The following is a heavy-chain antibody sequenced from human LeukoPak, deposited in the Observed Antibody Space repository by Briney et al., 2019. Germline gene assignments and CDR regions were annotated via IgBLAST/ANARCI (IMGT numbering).Heavy chain of an antibody. CDR2: FSDRRKS. D-gene: IGHD3-10*01. CDR1: GYSIGVGFS. V-gene: IGHV4-38-2*01. Sequence: SETLSLTCADSGYSIGVGFSWGWIGQPPGKGLELIGGFSDRRKSNCNPSLLSRVSTSTDTSKNHFSLSLTSVTAADTAVYYCTRRDWFGDPRAPDPDHWGQGVLVIVSS. J-gene: IGHJ4*02. CDR3: TRRDWFGDPRAPDPDH.